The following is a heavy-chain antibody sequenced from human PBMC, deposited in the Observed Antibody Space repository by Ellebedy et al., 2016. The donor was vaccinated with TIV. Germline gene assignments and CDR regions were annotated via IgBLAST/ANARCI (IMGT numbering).Heavy chain of an antibody. J-gene: IGHJ4*02. CDR1: GDSVSSNSAT. CDR3: ARGVWQWLVPLYCFDS. Sequence: SQTLSLTCAISGDSVSSNSATWNWIRQSPSRGLEWLGRTYYRSKWYHEYVVSVKSRITINPDTSMNQFSLQLNSVTPEDTAVYYCARGVWQWLVPLYCFDSWGQGTLVTVSS. V-gene: IGHV6-1*01. CDR2: TYYRSKWYH. D-gene: IGHD6-19*01.